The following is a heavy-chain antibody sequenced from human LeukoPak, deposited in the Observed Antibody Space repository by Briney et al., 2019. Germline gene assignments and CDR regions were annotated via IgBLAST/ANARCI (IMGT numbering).Heavy chain of an antibody. CDR1: GFTFSSYG. J-gene: IGHJ6*02. CDR2: ISYDGSSK. Sequence: GGSLRLSCAASGFTFSSYGMHWVRQAPGKGLEWVAVISYDGSSKYYADSVKGRFTISRDNSKNTLYLQMNSLRAEDTAVYYCAKEDRDYDFWSGLNYYYGMDVWGQGTTVTVSS. V-gene: IGHV3-30*18. CDR3: AKEDRDYDFWSGLNYYYGMDV. D-gene: IGHD3-3*01.